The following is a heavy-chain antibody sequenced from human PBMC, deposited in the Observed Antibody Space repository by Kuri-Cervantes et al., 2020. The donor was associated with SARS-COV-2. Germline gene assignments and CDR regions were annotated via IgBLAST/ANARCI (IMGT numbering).Heavy chain of an antibody. D-gene: IGHD3-9*01. V-gene: IGHV3-15*01. CDR1: GFTFSNAW. Sequence: GESLKISCAASGFTFSNAWMSWVRQAPGKGLEWVGRIKSKTDGGTTDYAAPVKGRFTISRDDSKDTLYLLMDSLKTEDTAMYYCATERRYPLYGMEVWGQGTTVTVSS. J-gene: IGHJ6*02. CDR3: ATERRYPLYGMEV. CDR2: IKSKTDGGTT.